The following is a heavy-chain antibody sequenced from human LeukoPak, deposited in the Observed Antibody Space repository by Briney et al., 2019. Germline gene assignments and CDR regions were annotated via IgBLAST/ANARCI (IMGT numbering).Heavy chain of an antibody. CDR1: GYTFTSYG. J-gene: IGHJ4*02. Sequence: EASVKVSCKASGYTFTSYGMSWVRQAPGQGLEWMGWISAYNGNTNYAQKLQGRVTMTTDTSTSTACMELRSLRSDDTAVYYCARYYYDSSGYDYWGQGTLVTVSS. D-gene: IGHD3-22*01. CDR2: ISAYNGNT. V-gene: IGHV1-18*01. CDR3: ARYYYDSSGYDY.